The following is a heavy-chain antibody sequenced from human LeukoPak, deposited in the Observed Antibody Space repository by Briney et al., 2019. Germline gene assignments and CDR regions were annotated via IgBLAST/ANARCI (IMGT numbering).Heavy chain of an antibody. D-gene: IGHD3-3*01. CDR2: INHSGST. Sequence: SGTLSLTCAVYGGAFSGYYWSWIRQPPGKGVEWIGEINHSGSTNYNPSLKSRVTISVDTSKNQFSLKLSSVTAADTAVYYCARADDFWSGYLHWGQGTLVTVSS. CDR3: ARADDFWSGYLH. J-gene: IGHJ4*02. V-gene: IGHV4-34*01. CDR1: GGAFSGYY.